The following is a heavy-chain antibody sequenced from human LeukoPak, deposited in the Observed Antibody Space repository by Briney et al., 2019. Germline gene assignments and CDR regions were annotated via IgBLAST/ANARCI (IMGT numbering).Heavy chain of an antibody. CDR1: GFTFSSYS. Sequence: GGSLRLSCAASGFTFSSYSMNWVRQAPGKGLEWVSSISSSSSYIYYADSVKGRFTISRDNAKNSLYLQMNSLRAEDTAVYYCARDPSWYSSSWPYYFDYWGQGTLVTVSS. CDR2: ISSSSSYI. J-gene: IGHJ4*02. V-gene: IGHV3-21*01. CDR3: ARDPSWYSSSWPYYFDY. D-gene: IGHD6-13*01.